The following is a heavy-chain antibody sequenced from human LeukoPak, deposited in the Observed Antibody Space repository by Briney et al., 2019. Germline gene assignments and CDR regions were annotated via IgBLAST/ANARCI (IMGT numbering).Heavy chain of an antibody. V-gene: IGHV4-31*03. CDR2: IYYSGST. CDR1: GGSISSSSYY. D-gene: IGHD3-22*01. J-gene: IGHJ4*02. CDR3: ARTHGSGYYHFDY. Sequence: SETLSLTCTVSGGSISSSSYYWGWIRQPPGKGLEWIGYIYYSGSTYYNPSLKSRVTISVDTSKNQFSLKLSSVTAADTAVYYCARTHGSGYYHFDYWGQGTLVTVSS.